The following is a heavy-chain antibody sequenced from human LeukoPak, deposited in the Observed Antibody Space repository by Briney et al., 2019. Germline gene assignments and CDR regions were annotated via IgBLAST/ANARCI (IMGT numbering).Heavy chain of an antibody. CDR3: ARDSLAGDNSLDY. CDR2: ILNDGTSA. CDR1: GFTFSTYG. D-gene: IGHD7-27*01. J-gene: IGHJ4*02. Sequence: PGGSLRLSCAASGFTFSTYGMHWVRQAPGKGLEWVAVILNDGTSAHYADSVRGRFTTSRDNSKNTLYLEVNSLRAEDTAVYYCARDSLAGDNSLDYWGRGTLVTASS. V-gene: IGHV3-33*05.